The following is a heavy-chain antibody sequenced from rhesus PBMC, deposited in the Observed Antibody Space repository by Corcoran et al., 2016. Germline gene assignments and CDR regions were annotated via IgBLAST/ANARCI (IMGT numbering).Heavy chain of an antibody. CDR3: AGTNYPFDY. Sequence: QVQLQESGTGLVKPSETLSLTCAVSGYSISSGYGWSWFRQPPGKVLEWIGYIGVSSGSTNYNPSLKSRVTISQDTSKNQFSLKLSSVTAADTTVYYCAGTNYPFDYWGQGVLVTVSS. CDR2: IGVSSGST. CDR1: GYSISSGYG. V-gene: IGHV4-127*01. J-gene: IGHJ4*01. D-gene: IGHD4-17*01.